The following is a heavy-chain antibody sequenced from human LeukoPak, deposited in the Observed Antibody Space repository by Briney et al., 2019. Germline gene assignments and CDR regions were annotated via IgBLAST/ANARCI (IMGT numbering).Heavy chain of an antibody. V-gene: IGHV3-23*01. Sequence: PGGSLRLSCAASGFTFRSYDMHWVRQAPGEGLKLVSAISGSGGSTYYAGYVKGRFTISRDNSKSTLYLQMNSLRVEDTAVYYCAKVWVTPGKNYFDSWGQGTLVTVSS. CDR1: GFTFRSYD. J-gene: IGHJ4*02. D-gene: IGHD2-21*02. CDR3: AKVWVTPGKNYFDS. CDR2: ISGSGGST.